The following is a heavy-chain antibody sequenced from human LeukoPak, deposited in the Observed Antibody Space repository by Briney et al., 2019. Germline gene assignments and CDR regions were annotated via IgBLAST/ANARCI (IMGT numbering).Heavy chain of an antibody. CDR3: ARVDIVVVPAAITKYYFDY. CDR2: INHSGST. CDR1: GGSFSGYY. Sequence: SETLSLTCAVYGGSFSGYYWSWIRQPPGKGLEWIGEINHSGSTNYNPSLKSRVTISVDTSKNQFSLKLSSVTAADTAVYYCARVDIVVVPAAITKYYFDYWGQGTLVTVSS. D-gene: IGHD2-2*02. V-gene: IGHV4-34*01. J-gene: IGHJ4*02.